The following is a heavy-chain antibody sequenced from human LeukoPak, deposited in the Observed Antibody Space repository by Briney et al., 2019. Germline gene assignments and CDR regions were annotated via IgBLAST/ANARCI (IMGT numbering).Heavy chain of an antibody. CDR3: AKAYYYGSGSQDLDY. V-gene: IGHV3-30*02. J-gene: IGHJ4*02. CDR1: GFTFNNGW. Sequence: PGGSLRLSCVVSGFTFNNGWMNWVRQAPGKGLEWVAFIQYDGSKKYYADSVKGRFTISRDNSKNTLYLQMNSLRAEDTAVYYCAKAYYYGSGSQDLDYWGQGTLVTVSS. D-gene: IGHD3-10*01. CDR2: IQYDGSKK.